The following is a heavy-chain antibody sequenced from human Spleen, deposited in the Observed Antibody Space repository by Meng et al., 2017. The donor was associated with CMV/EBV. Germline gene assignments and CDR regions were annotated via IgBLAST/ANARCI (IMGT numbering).Heavy chain of an antibody. CDR1: GR. V-gene: IGHV3-15*01. Sequence: GRLRWVRQAPRKGVEWVGRIKSETDGGTTDYAAPVKGRFTIARDDSKNTLYLQMNSLKAEDTAVYYCTTDPMYYDFWSGQRDFDYWGQGTLVTVSS. CDR2: IKSETDGGTT. D-gene: IGHD3-3*01. CDR3: TTDPMYYDFWSGQRDFDY. J-gene: IGHJ4*02.